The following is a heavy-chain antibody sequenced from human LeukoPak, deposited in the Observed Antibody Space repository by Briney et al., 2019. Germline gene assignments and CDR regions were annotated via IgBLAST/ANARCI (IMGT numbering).Heavy chain of an antibody. D-gene: IGHD1-14*01. V-gene: IGHV3-7*01. CDR3: TRDRSRAEDD. CDR1: GFSFGDYY. Sequence: GGSLRLSCAASGFSFGDYYMTWIRQAPGKGLEWVANINQGGSDKYYVDSVKGRFTISRDNANNLLYLQMNSLRGEDTAVYYCTRDRSRAEDDWGQGTLVTVSS. J-gene: IGHJ4*02. CDR2: INQGGSDK.